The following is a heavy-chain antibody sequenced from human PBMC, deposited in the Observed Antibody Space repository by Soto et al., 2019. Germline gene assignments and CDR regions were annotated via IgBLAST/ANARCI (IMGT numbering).Heavy chain of an antibody. V-gene: IGHV1-69*13. CDR3: ARDHGTYYYDSSGYYYYGMDV. CDR2: IIPIFGTA. J-gene: IGHJ6*02. Sequence: SVKVSCKASGGTFSSYAISWVRQAPGQGLEWMGGIIPIFGTANYAQKFQGRVTITADESTSTAYIELSSLRSEDTAVYYCARDHGTYYYDSSGYYYYGMDVWGQGTTVTVSS. CDR1: GGTFSSYA. D-gene: IGHD3-22*01.